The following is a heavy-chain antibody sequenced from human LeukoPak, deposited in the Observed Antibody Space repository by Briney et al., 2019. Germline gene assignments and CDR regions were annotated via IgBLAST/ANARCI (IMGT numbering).Heavy chain of an antibody. Sequence: ASVKVSCKASGGTFSSYAISWVRQAPGQGLEWMRRIIPIFGTANYAQKFQGRVTITTDESTSTAYMELSSLRSEDTAVYYCARDPEVGYCSGGSCYGQGYWGQGTLVTVSS. J-gene: IGHJ4*02. D-gene: IGHD2-15*01. CDR2: IIPIFGTA. CDR1: GGTFSSYA. CDR3: ARDPEVGYCSGGSCYGQGY. V-gene: IGHV1-69*05.